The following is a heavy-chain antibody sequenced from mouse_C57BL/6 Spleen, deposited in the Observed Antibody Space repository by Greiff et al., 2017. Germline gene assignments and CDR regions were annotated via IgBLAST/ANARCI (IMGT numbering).Heavy chain of an antibody. CDR3: ARIGQLGLPDY. Sequence: VQLQQPGPELVKPGASVKMSCKASGYTFTDYNMHWVKQSHGKSLEWIGYINPNNGGTSYNQKFKGKATLTVNKSSSTAYMELRSLTSEDSAVYYCARIGQLGLPDYWGQGTTLTVSS. CDR2: INPNNGGT. J-gene: IGHJ2*01. CDR1: GYTFTDYN. D-gene: IGHD3-2*01. V-gene: IGHV1-22*01.